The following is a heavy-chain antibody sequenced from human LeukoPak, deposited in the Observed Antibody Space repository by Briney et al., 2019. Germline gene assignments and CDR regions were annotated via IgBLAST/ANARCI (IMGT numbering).Heavy chain of an antibody. CDR2: LSSSSADP. J-gene: IGHJ4*02. D-gene: IGHD3-9*01. CDR1: GFTFSTYD. CDR3: ARVGQYYDAVTGDYVHSTIDY. V-gene: IGHV3-48*02. Sequence: GGSLRLSCAASGFTFSTYDMNWVRQAPGKGLEWLSWLSSSSADPYYAVSVKGRFTISRDNAKNSLYLQMNSLSDEDTAIYYCARVGQYYDAVTGDYVHSTIDYWGQGTLVSVSS.